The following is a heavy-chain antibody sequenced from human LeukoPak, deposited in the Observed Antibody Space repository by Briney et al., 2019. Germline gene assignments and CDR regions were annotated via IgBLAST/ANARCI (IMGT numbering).Heavy chain of an antibody. D-gene: IGHD2-2*03. CDR3: ARTGYPQYYFDY. CDR1: GGSISSNGYY. Sequence: SETLSLTCTVSGGSISSNGYYWGWIRQPPGKGLEWIGSFYYTGSTFYSPSLKSRVTISVDTSKNQFSLKLSSVTAADTAVYYCARTGYPQYYFDYWGQGTLVTVSS. J-gene: IGHJ4*02. V-gene: IGHV4-39*07. CDR2: FYYTGST.